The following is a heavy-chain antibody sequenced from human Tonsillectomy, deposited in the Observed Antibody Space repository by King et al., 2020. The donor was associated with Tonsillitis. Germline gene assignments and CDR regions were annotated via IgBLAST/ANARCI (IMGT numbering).Heavy chain of an antibody. CDR3: ARHYYFGSGSYYLYYFDY. Sequence: QLQESGPGRVKPSETLSLTCTVSGGSISNTRYYWGWIRQPPGKGLEWIGSIYYTGRTYDSPSLKSRVTISVDTAKNQFSLKLNPVTAADTAVYYCARHYYFGSGSYYLYYFDYWGQGTLVTVST. D-gene: IGHD3-10*01. J-gene: IGHJ4*02. V-gene: IGHV4-39*07. CDR1: GGSISNTRYY. CDR2: IYYTGRT.